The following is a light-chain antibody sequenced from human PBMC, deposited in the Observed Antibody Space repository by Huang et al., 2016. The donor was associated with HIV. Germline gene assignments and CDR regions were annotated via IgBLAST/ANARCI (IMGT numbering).Light chain of an antibody. CDR3: QQYNDWLPIT. V-gene: IGKV3-15*01. Sequence: EIVMTQSPAILSVSPGERATLSCRASQSVSSDLAWYQQRPGQAPRLLIYDVSTRATGIPARFTGSGSGTEFTLTISSLQSEDFAVYYCQQYNDWLPITFGQGTRLEI. J-gene: IGKJ5*01. CDR1: QSVSSD. CDR2: DVS.